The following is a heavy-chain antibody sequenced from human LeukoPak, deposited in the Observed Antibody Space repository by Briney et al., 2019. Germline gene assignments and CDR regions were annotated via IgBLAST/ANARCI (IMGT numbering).Heavy chain of an antibody. CDR1: GFTFSSYS. J-gene: IGHJ5*01. D-gene: IGHD6-19*01. CDR3: ARMYSSGWYDS. Sequence: PGGSLRLSCAASGFTFSSYSLNWVRQAPGKGLEWVSSISGSSSYIYYADSVKDRFTISRDNAKNSLYLQMNSLRAEDTAVYYCARMYSSGWYDSWGQGTLVTVSS. CDR2: ISGSSSYI. V-gene: IGHV3-21*01.